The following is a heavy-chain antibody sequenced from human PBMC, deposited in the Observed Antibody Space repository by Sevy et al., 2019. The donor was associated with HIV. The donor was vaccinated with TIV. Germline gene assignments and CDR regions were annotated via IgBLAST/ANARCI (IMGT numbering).Heavy chain of an antibody. J-gene: IGHJ6*02. CDR2: IYPGDSDT. Sequence: GESLKISCKGSGYSFTSYWIGWVRQMPGKGLEWMGIIYPGDSDTRYSPSFQGQVTISADKSISTAYLQWSSLKASDTAMYYCARHVNWNCFGYYGMDVWGQGTTVTVSS. CDR1: GYSFTSYW. V-gene: IGHV5-51*01. CDR3: ARHVNWNCFGYYGMDV. D-gene: IGHD1-1*01.